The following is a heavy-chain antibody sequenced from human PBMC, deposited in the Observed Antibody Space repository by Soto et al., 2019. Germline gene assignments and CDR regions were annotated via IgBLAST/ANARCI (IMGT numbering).Heavy chain of an antibody. V-gene: IGHV3-74*01. CDR3: ARDYYKYYDSSGYYRSPAY. CDR1: GFSFSTYW. CDR2: INTDGSST. Sequence: GGSLRLSCADSGFSFSTYWMHWLRQGPEKGLVWVSRINTDGSSTNYADSVKGRFTISRDNSRNTLFLQMNSLRAEDTAVYYCARDYYKYYDSSGYYRSPAYWGQGTLVTVSS. D-gene: IGHD3-22*01. J-gene: IGHJ4*02.